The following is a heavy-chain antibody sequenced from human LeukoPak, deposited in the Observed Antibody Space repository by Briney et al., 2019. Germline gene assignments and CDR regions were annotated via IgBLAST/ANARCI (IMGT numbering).Heavy chain of an antibody. D-gene: IGHD6-19*01. Sequence: GASVKLSCTASGYTFTSYYMHWVRQAPGQGLEWMGIINTSGGSTSYAQKFQGRVTMTRDTSTSTVYMELSSLRSEDTAVYYCARANYSSGWYDYWGQGTLVTVSS. V-gene: IGHV1-46*03. CDR1: GYTFTSYY. J-gene: IGHJ4*02. CDR2: INTSGGST. CDR3: ARANYSSGWYDY.